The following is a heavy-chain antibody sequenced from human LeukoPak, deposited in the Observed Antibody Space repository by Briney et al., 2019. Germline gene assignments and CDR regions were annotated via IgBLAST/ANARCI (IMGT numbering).Heavy chain of an antibody. CDR1: GFTFSSYA. D-gene: IGHD6-19*01. J-gene: IGHJ4*02. Sequence: GRSLRLSCAASGFTFSSYAMHWVRQAPGKGLEWVAVISYDGSNKYYADSVKGRFTISRDNSKNTLYLQMNSLRAEDTAVYYCARVFGRLAVAGNFDYWGQGTLVTVSS. CDR2: ISYDGSNK. CDR3: ARVFGRLAVAGNFDY. V-gene: IGHV3-30*04.